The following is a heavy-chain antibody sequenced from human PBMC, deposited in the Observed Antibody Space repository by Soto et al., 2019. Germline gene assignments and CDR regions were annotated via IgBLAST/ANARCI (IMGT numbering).Heavy chain of an antibody. CDR1: GFTFSSYA. CDR3: VKDGRYTGTDSYYGMDV. V-gene: IGHV3-23*01. D-gene: IGHD1-1*01. Sequence: GGSLRLSCAASGFTFSSYAMSWVRQAPGKGLEWVSAISGSGGSTYYADSVKGRFTISRDNSKNTLYLQMNSLRAEDTAVYYCVKDGRYTGTDSYYGMDVWGQGTTVTVSS. CDR2: ISGSGGST. J-gene: IGHJ6*02.